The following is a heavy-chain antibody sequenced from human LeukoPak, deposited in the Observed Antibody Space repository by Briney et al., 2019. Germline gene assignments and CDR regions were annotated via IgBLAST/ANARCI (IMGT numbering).Heavy chain of an antibody. CDR1: GFTFRSYS. V-gene: IGHV3-21*01. CDR2: ISSSSSYI. D-gene: IGHD6-19*01. Sequence: GGSLRLSCAASGFTFRSYSMNWVRQAPGRRLEWVSTISSSSSYIYYADSVKGRFTISRDNAKNSLYLQMNSLRAEDTAVYYCARDSYVAVAGTYNWFDPWGQGTLVTVSS. CDR3: ARDSYVAVAGTYNWFDP. J-gene: IGHJ5*02.